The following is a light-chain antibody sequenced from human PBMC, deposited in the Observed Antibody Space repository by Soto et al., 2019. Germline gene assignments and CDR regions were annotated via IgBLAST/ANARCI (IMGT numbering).Light chain of an antibody. CDR3: QKDTTAAWA. Sequence: DFQMTQSPSSLSASVGDRVIITCRASQEIKNYLAWYQQKPGRAPNLLIYAASTVQSGVPSRFSGSGSGTDFTLTISSLQPEDVATYYCQKDTTAAWAFGQGTKVEIK. CDR2: AAS. J-gene: IGKJ1*01. V-gene: IGKV1-27*01. CDR1: QEIKNY.